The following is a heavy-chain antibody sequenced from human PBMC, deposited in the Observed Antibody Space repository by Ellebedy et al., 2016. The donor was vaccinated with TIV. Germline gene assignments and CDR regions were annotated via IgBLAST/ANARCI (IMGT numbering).Heavy chain of an antibody. Sequence: GESLKISCAASGNTFSSYNMNWVRQAPGKGLQWVSYISTTSSNIYYADSVKGRFTISRDNAKNSLTLQMDSLRDEDTDVYYCVRDGGRDGYTYWYFDLWGRGTLVTVSS. J-gene: IGHJ2*01. CDR2: ISTTSSNI. D-gene: IGHD5-24*01. CDR1: GNTFSSYN. V-gene: IGHV3-48*02. CDR3: VRDGGRDGYTYWYFDL.